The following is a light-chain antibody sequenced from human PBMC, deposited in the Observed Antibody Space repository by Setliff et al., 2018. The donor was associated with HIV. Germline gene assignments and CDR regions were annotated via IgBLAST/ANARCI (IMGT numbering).Light chain of an antibody. CDR1: SSDVGGYNY. Sequence: QSVLTQPASVSGSPGQSITISCTGTSSDVGGYNYVSWYQQHADKAPKLMIYDVSNRPSGVSNRFSGSKSGNTASLTISGLQVEDEADYYCSSYTTSGTEVFGTGTKVTVL. CDR3: SSYTTSGTEV. J-gene: IGLJ1*01. V-gene: IGLV2-14*03. CDR2: DVS.